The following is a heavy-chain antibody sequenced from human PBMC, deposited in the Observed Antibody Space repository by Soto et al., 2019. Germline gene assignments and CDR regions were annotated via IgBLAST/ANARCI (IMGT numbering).Heavy chain of an antibody. Sequence: TSETLSLTCAVYGGSFSGYYWSWIRQPPGKGLEWIGEINHSGSTNYNPSLKSRVTISVDTYKNQFSLKLSSVTAADAAVYYCARLNCSGGSCQNNWFDPWGQGTLVTVSS. J-gene: IGHJ5*02. CDR3: ARLNCSGGSCQNNWFDP. CDR2: INHSGST. CDR1: GGSFSGYY. V-gene: IGHV4-34*01. D-gene: IGHD2-15*01.